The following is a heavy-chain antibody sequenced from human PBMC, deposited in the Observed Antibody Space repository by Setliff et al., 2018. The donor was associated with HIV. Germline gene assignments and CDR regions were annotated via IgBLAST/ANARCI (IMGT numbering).Heavy chain of an antibody. J-gene: IGHJ4*02. V-gene: IGHV3-74*01. D-gene: IGHD3-22*01. CDR1: GFTFSSYW. CDR3: ARETSNYYDSSGQGLV. Sequence: GGSLRLSCAASGFTFSSYWMHWVRQAPGRGLVWVSRINSDGSSTSYADSVRGRFTISRDNSKNILYLQMTSLRAEDTAMYFCARETSNYYDSSGQGLVWGQGTLVTVSS. CDR2: INSDGSST.